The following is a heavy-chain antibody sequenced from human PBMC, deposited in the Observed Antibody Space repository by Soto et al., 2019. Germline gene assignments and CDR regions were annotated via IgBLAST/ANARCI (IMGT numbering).Heavy chain of an antibody. CDR2: MNPNSGNT. Sequence: ASVKVSCKASGYTFTSYDINWVRQATGQGLEWMGWMNPNSGNTGYAQKFQGRVTMTRNTSISTAYMELSSLRSEDTAVYYCAITGWGLGIDYYYYYYMDVWGKGTTVTVSS. CDR1: GYTFTSYD. CDR3: AITGWGLGIDYYYYYYMDV. D-gene: IGHD3-16*01. V-gene: IGHV1-8*01. J-gene: IGHJ6*03.